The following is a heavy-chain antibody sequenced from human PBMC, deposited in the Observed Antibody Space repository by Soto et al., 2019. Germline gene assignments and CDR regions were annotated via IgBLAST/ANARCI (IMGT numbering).Heavy chain of an antibody. CDR1: GFTFSSYG. J-gene: IGHJ6*02. Sequence: QVQLVESGGGVVQPGRSLRLSCEASGFTFSSYGMHWVRQAPGKGLEWVAVISYDGNNKYYADSVKGRFTISRDNSKNKMYLQMNRLRSEDTAVYYCAREMIPMIMGGMSAMDVWGQGTTVTVSS. CDR2: ISYDGNNK. D-gene: IGHD3-22*01. V-gene: IGHV3-30*03. CDR3: AREMIPMIMGGMSAMDV.